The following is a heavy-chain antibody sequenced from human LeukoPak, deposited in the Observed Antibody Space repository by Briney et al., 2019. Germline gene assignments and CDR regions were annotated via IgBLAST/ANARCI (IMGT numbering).Heavy chain of an antibody. D-gene: IGHD3-9*01. CDR3: ARGDLRYFDWLPSYGMDV. CDR1: GGSFSGYY. Sequence: SETLSLTCAVYGGSFSGYYWSWIRQPPGKGLEWIGEINHSGSTNYNPSLKSRVTISVDTSKNQFSLKLSSVTAADTAVYYCARGDLRYFDWLPSYGMDVWGKGTTVTVSS. CDR2: INHSGST. J-gene: IGHJ6*04. V-gene: IGHV4-34*01.